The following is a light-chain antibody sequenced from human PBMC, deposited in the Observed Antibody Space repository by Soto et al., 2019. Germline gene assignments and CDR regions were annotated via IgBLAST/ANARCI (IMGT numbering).Light chain of an antibody. Sequence: DIQMTQSPSTLSTSVGERVTITCRASQSISTWLAWYQQKPGKAPRLLIYKASSLEEGVPSRFSGSGSGTEFSLTISSLQADDFATYLCQQYSSFPPYTFGQGTKLEI. J-gene: IGKJ2*01. CDR3: QQYSSFPPYT. V-gene: IGKV1-5*03. CDR1: QSISTW. CDR2: KAS.